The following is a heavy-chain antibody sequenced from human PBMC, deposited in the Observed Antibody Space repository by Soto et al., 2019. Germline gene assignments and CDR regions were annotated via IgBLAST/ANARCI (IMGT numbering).Heavy chain of an antibody. CDR2: IIPIFGTA. CDR3: ARSGWNSPYYSHGLDV. J-gene: IGHJ6*02. V-gene: IGHV1-69*13. D-gene: IGHD6-19*01. Sequence: SVKVSCKASGGTFSSYAISWVRQAPGQGLEWMGGIIPIFGTANYAQKFQGRVTITADESTSTAYMELSSLRSDDTAVYYCARSGWNSPYYSHGLDVWGQGTTVTVSS. CDR1: GGTFSSYA.